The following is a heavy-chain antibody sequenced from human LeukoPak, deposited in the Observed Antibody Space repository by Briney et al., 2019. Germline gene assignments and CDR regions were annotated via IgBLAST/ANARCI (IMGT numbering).Heavy chain of an antibody. CDR3: ARHAPLSYYDSSGYFSSRRPYYFDY. CDR2: INHSGST. CDR1: GGSFSGYY. V-gene: IGHV4-34*01. D-gene: IGHD3-22*01. Sequence: SETLSLTCAVYGGSFSGYYWSWLRQPPGKGLEWIGEINHSGSTNYNPSLTSRVTISVDTSRNQFSLTLTSVPAADTAVYYCARHAPLSYYDSSGYFSSRRPYYFDYWGQGTLVTVSS. J-gene: IGHJ4*02.